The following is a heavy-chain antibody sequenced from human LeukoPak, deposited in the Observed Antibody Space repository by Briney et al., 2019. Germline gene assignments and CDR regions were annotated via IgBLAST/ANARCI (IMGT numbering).Heavy chain of an antibody. CDR2: INPSGGST. J-gene: IGHJ4*02. CDR1: GYTFTSYY. CDR3: ARGDTPRFLEWLFDY. Sequence: ASVTVSCTASGYTFTSYYMRWVRQAPGQGLEWMGIINPSGGSTSYAQKFQGRVTMTRDTSTSTVYMELSSLRSEDTAVYYCARGDTPRFLEWLFDYWGQGTLVTVSS. D-gene: IGHD3-3*01. V-gene: IGHV1-46*01.